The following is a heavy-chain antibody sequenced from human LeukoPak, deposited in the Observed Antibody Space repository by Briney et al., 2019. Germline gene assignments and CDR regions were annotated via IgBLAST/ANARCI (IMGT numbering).Heavy chain of an antibody. D-gene: IGHD4-17*01. CDR1: GGSISSYY. CDR3: ARDLGATVTLQNWFDP. J-gene: IGHJ5*02. V-gene: IGHV4-59*01. CDR2: IYYSGST. Sequence: SETLSLTCTVAGGSISSYYWRWVRQPPGKVLEWIGYIYYSGSTNYNPSLKSRVTISVDTSKNQFSLKLSSVTAADTAVYYCARDLGATVTLQNWFDPWGQGTLVTVSS.